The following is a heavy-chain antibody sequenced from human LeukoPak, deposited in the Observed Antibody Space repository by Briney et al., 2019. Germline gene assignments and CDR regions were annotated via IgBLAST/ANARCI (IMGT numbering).Heavy chain of an antibody. Sequence: ASVKVSCKASGYTFTGYYMHWVRQAPGQGLEWMGWINPNSGGTNYAQKFQGRVTMTRDTSISTAYMELSRLRSDDTAVYYCAXVDVYGDSTRYFDYWGQGTLVTVSS. D-gene: IGHD4-17*01. CDR2: INPNSGGT. J-gene: IGHJ4*02. CDR3: AXVDVYGDSTRYFDY. CDR1: GYTFTGYY. V-gene: IGHV1-2*02.